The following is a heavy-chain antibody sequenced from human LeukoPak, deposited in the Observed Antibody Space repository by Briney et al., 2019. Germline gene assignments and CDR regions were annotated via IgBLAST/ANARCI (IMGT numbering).Heavy chain of an antibody. Sequence: ASVKVSCKASGYSFTGYYIHWVRQAPGQGHEWMGWINPDTGDTNFAQKFQGRVSMTRDTSISTAYMDLSRLRSDDTAVYFCARGGSGYRTSWCDYWGQGTLVTVSS. CDR2: INPDTGDT. J-gene: IGHJ4*02. V-gene: IGHV1-2*02. D-gene: IGHD6-13*01. CDR3: ARGGSGYRTSWCDY. CDR1: GYSFTGYY.